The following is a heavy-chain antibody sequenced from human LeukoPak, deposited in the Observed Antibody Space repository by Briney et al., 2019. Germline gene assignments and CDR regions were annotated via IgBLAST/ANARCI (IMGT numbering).Heavy chain of an antibody. CDR3: ARDLYGSGGDAFDI. J-gene: IGHJ3*02. D-gene: IGHD3-10*01. CDR2: VSSSGGGM. V-gene: IGHV3-48*03. Sequence: GGSLRLSCAASGFTLSSYEMNWVRQAPGKGLEWVSYVSSSGGGMLYADSVKGRFTISGDNAKNSLSLQMSSLRVEDTAVYYCARDLYGSGGDAFDIWGQGTVVTVSS. CDR1: GFTLSSYE.